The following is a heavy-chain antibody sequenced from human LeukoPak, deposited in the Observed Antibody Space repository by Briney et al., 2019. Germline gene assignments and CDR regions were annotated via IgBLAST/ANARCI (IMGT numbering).Heavy chain of an antibody. V-gene: IGHV3-21*01. CDR2: ISSSSSYI. D-gene: IGHD2-2*01. Sequence: GGSLRPSCAASGFTFSSYSMNWVRQAPGKGLEWVSSISSSSSYIYYADSVKGRFTTSRDNAKNSLYLQMNSLRAEDTAVYYCARVNVVVPAAIVGFHYFDYWGQGTLVTVSS. J-gene: IGHJ4*02. CDR1: GFTFSSYS. CDR3: ARVNVVVPAAIVGFHYFDY.